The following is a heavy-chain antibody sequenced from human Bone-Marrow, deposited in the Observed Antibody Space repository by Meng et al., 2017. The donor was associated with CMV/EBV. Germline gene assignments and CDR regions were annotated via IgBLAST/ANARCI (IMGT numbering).Heavy chain of an antibody. CDR3: ARGYDILTPL. CDR2: IYYSGST. J-gene: IGHJ1*01. CDR1: GGSISSSSYY. D-gene: IGHD3-9*01. V-gene: IGHV4-39*07. Sequence: SETLSLTCTVSGGSISSSSYYWGWIRQPPGKGLEWIGSIYYSGSTYYNPSLKSRVTISVDTSKNQFSLKLSSVTAADTAVYYCARGYDILTPLWGQGTLVTVSS.